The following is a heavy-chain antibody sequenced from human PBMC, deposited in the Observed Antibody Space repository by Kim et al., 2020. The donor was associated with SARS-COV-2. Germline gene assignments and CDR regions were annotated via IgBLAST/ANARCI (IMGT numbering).Heavy chain of an antibody. CDR1: GFTFSSYS. J-gene: IGHJ5*02. V-gene: IGHV3-48*02. Sequence: GGSLRLSCAASGFTFSSYSMNWVRQAPGKGLEWVSYISSSSSTIKYADSVKGRFTISRDNAKNSLYLQMNSLRDEDTAVYYCASYNRNYFDPWGQGTLVTVSS. CDR3: ASYNRNYFDP. CDR2: ISSSSSTI. D-gene: IGHD1-7*01.